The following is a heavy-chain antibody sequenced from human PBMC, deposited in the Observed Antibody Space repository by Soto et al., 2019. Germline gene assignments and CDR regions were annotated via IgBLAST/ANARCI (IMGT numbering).Heavy chain of an antibody. J-gene: IGHJ4*02. D-gene: IGHD4-17*01. V-gene: IGHV3-23*01. CDR3: AKPSTSTTVTTCFDY. CDR1: GFTFSGYG. Sequence: PGGSLRLSCAASGFTFSGYGMSWVRQAPGKGLEWVSSISGSGGTTYHADSVKGRFTISRDNSKNTLYLQMNSLRVDDTAVYYCAKPSTSTTVTTCFDYWGQGALVTVSS. CDR2: ISGSGGTT.